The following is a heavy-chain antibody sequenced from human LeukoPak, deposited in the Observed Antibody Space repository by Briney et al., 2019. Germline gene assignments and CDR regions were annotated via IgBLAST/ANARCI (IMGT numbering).Heavy chain of an antibody. V-gene: IGHV4-59*01. CDR3: ARTPEYSSSFGDY. D-gene: IGHD6-6*01. J-gene: IGHJ4*02. CDR2: IYYSGST. CDR1: GGSISSYY. Sequence: SETLSLTCAVSGGSISSYYWSWIRQPPGKGLEWIGYIYYSGSTNYNPSLKSRVTISVDTSKNQFSLKLSSVTAADTAVYYCARTPEYSSSFGDYWGQGTLVTVSS.